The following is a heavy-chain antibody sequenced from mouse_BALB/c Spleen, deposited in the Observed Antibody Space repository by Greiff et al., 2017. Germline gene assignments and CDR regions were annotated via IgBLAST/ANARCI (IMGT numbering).Heavy chain of an antibody. CDR3: ARQGAITGTGAMDY. J-gene: IGHJ4*01. CDR2: ISSGGSYT. D-gene: IGHD4-1*01. V-gene: IGHV5-9-3*01. Sequence: EVQLVESGGGLVKPGGSLKLSCAASGFTFSSYAMSWVRQTPEKRLEWVATISSGGSYTYYPDSVKGRFTISRDNAKNTLYLQMSSLRSEDTAMYYCARQGAITGTGAMDYWGQGTSVTVSS. CDR1: GFTFSSYA.